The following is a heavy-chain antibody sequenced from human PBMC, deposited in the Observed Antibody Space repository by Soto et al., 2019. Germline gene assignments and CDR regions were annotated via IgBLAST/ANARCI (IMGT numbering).Heavy chain of an antibody. CDR3: ARDLAVAGRENWFDP. V-gene: IGHV1-18*01. Sequence: ASVKLSCKASGYTFTSYGISWVRQAPRQGLEWMGWISAYNGNTNYAQKLQGRVTMTTDTSTSTAYMELRSLRSDDTAVYYCARDLAVAGRENWFDPWGQGTLVTAPQ. CDR1: GYTFTSYG. J-gene: IGHJ5*02. CDR2: ISAYNGNT. D-gene: IGHD6-19*01.